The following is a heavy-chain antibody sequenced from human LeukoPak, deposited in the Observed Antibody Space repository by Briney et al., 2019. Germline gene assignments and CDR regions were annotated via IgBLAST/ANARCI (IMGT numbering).Heavy chain of an antibody. Sequence: PSETLSLTCTVSGGSISSYYWSWIRQPPGKGLEWIGEINHSGSTNYNPSLKSRVTISVDTSKNQFSLKLSSVTAADTAVYYCARGPAFYIAAAGYYFDYWGQGTLVTVSS. J-gene: IGHJ4*02. V-gene: IGHV4-34*01. D-gene: IGHD6-13*01. CDR2: INHSGST. CDR1: GGSISSYY. CDR3: ARGPAFYIAAAGYYFDY.